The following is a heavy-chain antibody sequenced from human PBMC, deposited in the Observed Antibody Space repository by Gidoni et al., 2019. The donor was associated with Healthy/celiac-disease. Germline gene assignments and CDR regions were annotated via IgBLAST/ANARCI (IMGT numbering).Heavy chain of an antibody. V-gene: IGHV3-33*01. CDR1: GFTFSSYG. J-gene: IGHJ4*02. CDR2: IWYDGSNK. D-gene: IGHD3-22*01. CDR3: ARLISSYYYDSSGSDGGDY. Sequence: QVQLVESGGGVVQPGRSLSLSCAASGFTFSSYGMHWVRQAPGKGLEWVAVIWYDGSNKYYADSVKGRFTISRDNSKNTLYLQMNSLRAEDTAVYYCARLISSYYYDSSGSDGGDYWGQGTLVTVSS.